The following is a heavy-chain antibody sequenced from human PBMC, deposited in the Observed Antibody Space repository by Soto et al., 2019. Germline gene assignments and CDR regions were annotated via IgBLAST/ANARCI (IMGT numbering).Heavy chain of an antibody. CDR3: ARVRQVVGYFYYYMDV. CDR1: GYTFTNYG. CDR2: ISAYNGNT. V-gene: IGHV1-18*01. Sequence: QVQLLQSGAEVKKPGASVKVSCKASGYTFTNYGITWVRQAPGQGLEWMGWISAYNGNTHYTQRRQGRVTMTTDTSTSTAYMELRGLRSDDTAVYYCARVRQVVGYFYYYMDVWGKGTTVPVSS. J-gene: IGHJ6*03. D-gene: IGHD6-6*01.